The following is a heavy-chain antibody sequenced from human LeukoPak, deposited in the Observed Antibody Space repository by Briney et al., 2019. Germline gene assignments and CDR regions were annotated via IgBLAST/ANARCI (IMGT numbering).Heavy chain of an antibody. J-gene: IGHJ4*02. Sequence: GGSLRLSCAASGFTFSNYAMNWDSQAPGKGLEWVSVISGSGGSTYYADSVKGRFTISRDNSKNTLYLQMNSLRADDTAVYYCAKRASIDSVGYWGQGTLVTVSS. D-gene: IGHD3-22*01. V-gene: IGHV3-23*01. CDR1: GFTFSNYA. CDR2: ISGSGGST. CDR3: AKRASIDSVGY.